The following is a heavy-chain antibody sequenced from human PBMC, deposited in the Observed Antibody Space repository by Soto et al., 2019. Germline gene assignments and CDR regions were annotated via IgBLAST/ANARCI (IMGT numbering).Heavy chain of an antibody. V-gene: IGHV3-30*02. J-gene: IGHJ4*02. CDR1: GFTFGSYG. CDR3: AKDGYSSGWYEYYFDY. D-gene: IGHD6-19*01. CDR2: IWYDGSNK. Sequence: PGGSLRLSCAASGFTFGSYGMHWVRQAPGKGLEWVAVIWYDGSNKYYADSVKGRFTISRDNSKNTLYLQMNSLRAEDTAVYYCAKDGYSSGWYEYYFDYWGQGTLVTVSS.